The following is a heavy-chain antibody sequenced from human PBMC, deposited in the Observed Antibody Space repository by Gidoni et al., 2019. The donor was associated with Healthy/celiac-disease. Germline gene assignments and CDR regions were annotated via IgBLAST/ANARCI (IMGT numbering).Heavy chain of an antibody. CDR2: IKSKTDGGTT. J-gene: IGHJ3*02. CDR1: GFTFSNAW. Sequence: EVQLVESGGGLVKPGGSLRLSCAASGFTFSNAWMSWVRQAPGKGLEWVGRIKSKTDGGTTDYAAPVKGRFTSSRDDSKNTLYLQMNSLKTEDTAVYYCTTGLTPQSYGPGGDAFDIWGQGTMVTVSS. D-gene: IGHD5-18*01. CDR3: TTGLTPQSYGPGGDAFDI. V-gene: IGHV3-15*01.